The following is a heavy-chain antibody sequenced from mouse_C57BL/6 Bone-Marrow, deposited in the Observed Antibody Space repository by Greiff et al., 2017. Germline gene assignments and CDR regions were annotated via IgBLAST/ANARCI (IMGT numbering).Heavy chain of an antibody. J-gene: IGHJ2*01. CDR3: VNFDVYYVENYFDY. CDR2: IYPRSGNT. D-gene: IGHD2-3*01. Sequence: VQLQQSGAELARPGASVKLSCKASGYTFTSYGISWVKQRTGQGLEWIGEIYPRSGNTYYNEKFKGKATLTADKSSSTAYMELRSLTSEDSAVYFCVNFDVYYVENYFDYWGQGTTLTVSS. V-gene: IGHV1-81*01. CDR1: GYTFTSYG.